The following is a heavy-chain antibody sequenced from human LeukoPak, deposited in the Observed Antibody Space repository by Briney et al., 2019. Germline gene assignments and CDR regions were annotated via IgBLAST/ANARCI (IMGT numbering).Heavy chain of an antibody. D-gene: IGHD3-3*01. Sequence: PGGSLRLSCAASGFTFSSYDMSWVRQAPGKGLEWVSDISGSGGSTYYADSVKGRFTISRDNSKNTLYLQMNSLRAEDTAVYYCASHHYDFWSGFDYWGQGTLVTVSS. J-gene: IGHJ4*02. CDR2: ISGSGGST. CDR3: ASHHYDFWSGFDY. CDR1: GFTFSSYD. V-gene: IGHV3-23*01.